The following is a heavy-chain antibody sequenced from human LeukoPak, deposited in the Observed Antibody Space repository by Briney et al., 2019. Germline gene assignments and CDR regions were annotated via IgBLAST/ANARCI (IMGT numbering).Heavy chain of an antibody. Sequence: PGRSLRLSCAASGFTFSSYAMHWVRQAPGKGLEWVAVISYDGSNKYYADSVKGRFTISRDNSKNTLYLQMNSLRAEDTAVYYCARDPDYYGSGSYDPFDIWGQGTMVTVSS. V-gene: IGHV3-30-3*01. CDR2: ISYDGSNK. CDR1: GFTFSSYA. D-gene: IGHD3-10*01. CDR3: ARDPDYYGSGSYDPFDI. J-gene: IGHJ3*02.